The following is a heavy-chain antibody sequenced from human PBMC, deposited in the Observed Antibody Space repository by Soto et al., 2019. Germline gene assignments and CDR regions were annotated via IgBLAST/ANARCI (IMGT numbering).Heavy chain of an antibody. CDR2: ISFDGNTQ. J-gene: IGHJ4*02. CDR1: GFTFSNSG. Sequence: QVQLVESGGGVVQPGRSLRLSCAASGFTFSNSGMQWVRQAPGKGLEWVAVISFDGNTQFYADSVKGRFSISRDNSKNTLYLDMNSLRADDAAVYYCTGQIASGHWGQGTLVTVSS. D-gene: IGHD2-8*02. V-gene: IGHV3-30*03. CDR3: TGQIASGH.